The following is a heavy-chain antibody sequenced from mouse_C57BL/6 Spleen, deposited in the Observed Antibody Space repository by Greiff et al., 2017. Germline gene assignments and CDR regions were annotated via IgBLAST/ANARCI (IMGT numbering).Heavy chain of an antibody. Sequence: QVQLKQSGAELVRPGTSVKVSCKASGYAFTNYLIEWVKQRPGQGLEWIGVINPGSGGTNYNEKFKGKATLTADKSSSTAYMQLSSLTSEDSAVYFCARSPTVVDGDYWGQGTSVTVSS. CDR1: GYAFTNYL. J-gene: IGHJ4*01. V-gene: IGHV1-54*01. CDR2: INPGSGGT. D-gene: IGHD1-1*01. CDR3: ARSPTVVDGDY.